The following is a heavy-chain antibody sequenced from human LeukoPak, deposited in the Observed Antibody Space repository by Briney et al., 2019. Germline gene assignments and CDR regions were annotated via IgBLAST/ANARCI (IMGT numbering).Heavy chain of an antibody. J-gene: IGHJ4*02. CDR3: ARGAYSSGPQGDY. CDR1: GYTFTGNY. Sequence: GASVKVSCKASGYTFTGNYLHWVRQAPGQGLEWMGWINPNTGGTNYAQKFQDRVTMTRDTSISTAYMELSRLRSDDTAVYYCARGAYSSGPQGDYWGQGTLVIVSS. CDR2: INPNTGGT. D-gene: IGHD6-19*01. V-gene: IGHV1-2*02.